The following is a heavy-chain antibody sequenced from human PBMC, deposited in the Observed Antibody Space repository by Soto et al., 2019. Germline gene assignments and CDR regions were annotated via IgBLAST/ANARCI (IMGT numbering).Heavy chain of an antibody. Sequence: GGSLRLSCVASGFSFSFYNIHWVRQAPGKGLEWVAFIWSDRSKKYYADSMEGRFTISRDNAKNSLYLQMNSLRAEDTAVYYCARPYRALAVAGLDYSGQGTLVTVSS. CDR3: ARPYRALAVAGLDY. D-gene: IGHD6-19*01. CDR1: GFSFSFYN. V-gene: IGHV3-33*01. J-gene: IGHJ4*02. CDR2: IWSDRSKK.